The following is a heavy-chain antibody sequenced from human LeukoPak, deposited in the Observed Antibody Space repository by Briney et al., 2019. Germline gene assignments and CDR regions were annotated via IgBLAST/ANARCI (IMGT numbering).Heavy chain of an antibody. CDR2: IYYNGIT. J-gene: IGHJ5*02. Sequence: SETLSLTCSVSGGSISRSDHYWSWIRQPPGKGLEWIGNIYYNGITYYNPSLKSRVTISVDKSKNQFSLKLSSVTAADTAVYYCARGGYGGYSRSYWFDPWGQGTLVTVSS. V-gene: IGHV4-30-4*01. D-gene: IGHD5-12*01. CDR3: ARGGYGGYSRSYWFDP. CDR1: GGSISRSDHY.